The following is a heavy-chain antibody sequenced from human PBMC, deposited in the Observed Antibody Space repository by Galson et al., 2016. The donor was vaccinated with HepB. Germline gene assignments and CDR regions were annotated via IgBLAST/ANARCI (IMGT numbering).Heavy chain of an antibody. J-gene: IGHJ4*02. CDR3: NTEEGY. CDR2: IKSEADGETT. Sequence: SLRLSCAASGFTFSDAWMSWVRQPPGKGLEWVGLIKSEADGETTHYAAAVQGRFTISRDDSKDTLYLQMNSLTSEDTAVYYCNTEEGYWGQGTLVTVSS. V-gene: IGHV3-15*01. CDR1: GFTFSDAW.